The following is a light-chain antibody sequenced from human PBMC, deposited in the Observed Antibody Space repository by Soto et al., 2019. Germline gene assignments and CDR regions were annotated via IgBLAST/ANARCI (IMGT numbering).Light chain of an antibody. CDR2: WAS. J-gene: IGKJ1*01. CDR3: QQYYNPPWT. CDR1: QRLLYRSNNKNY. Sequence: DTVLSQSPASLAVSLGGRATINCKSSQRLLYRSNNKNYLAWYQHKPGQPPKLLIFWASTRDSGVPDRFSGSGSETDFTLTISNVQADDAEVYYCQQYYNPPWTFGQGTKVEI. V-gene: IGKV4-1*01.